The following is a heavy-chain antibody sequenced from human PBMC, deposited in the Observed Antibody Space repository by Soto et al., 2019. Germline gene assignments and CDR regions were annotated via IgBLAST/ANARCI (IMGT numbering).Heavy chain of an antibody. J-gene: IGHJ6*02. CDR3: ARDRTTVTTPGYYGMDV. CDR2: IIPIFGTA. V-gene: IGHV1-69*01. CDR1: GGTFSSYA. D-gene: IGHD4-4*01. Sequence: QVQLVQSGAEVKKPGSSVKVSCKASGGTFSSYAISWVRQAPGQGLEWMGGIIPIFGTANYAQKFQGRVTITADESTSTAYRELSSLRSEDTAVYYCARDRTTVTTPGYYGMDVWGQGTTVTVSS.